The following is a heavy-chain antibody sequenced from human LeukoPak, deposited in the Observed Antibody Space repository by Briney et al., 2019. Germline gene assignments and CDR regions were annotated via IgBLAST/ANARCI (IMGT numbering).Heavy chain of an antibody. V-gene: IGHV1-46*01. J-gene: IGHJ3*02. Sequence: GASVKVSCKASGYTFTSYYMHWVRQAPGQGLEWMGIINPSGGSTSYAQKFQGRVTMTRDTSTSTIYMELSSLRSEDTAVYYCAREISQGAVAFDIWGQGTMVTVSS. CDR2: INPSGGST. CDR3: AREISQGAVAFDI. CDR1: GYTFTSYY. D-gene: IGHD2/OR15-2a*01.